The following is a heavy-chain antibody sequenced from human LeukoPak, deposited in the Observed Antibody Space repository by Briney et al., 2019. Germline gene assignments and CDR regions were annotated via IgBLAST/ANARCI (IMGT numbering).Heavy chain of an antibody. CDR2: IYYSGST. CDR1: GGSISSGGYS. V-gene: IGHV4-30-4*07. D-gene: IGHD2-15*01. CDR3: ISGGNNFDY. J-gene: IGHJ4*02. Sequence: SETLSLTCAVSGGSISSGGYSWSWIRQPRGKGLEWIGYIYYSGSTYYNPSLKSRVTISVDTSKNQFSLKLSSVTAADTAVYYCISGGNNFDYWGQGTLVTVSS.